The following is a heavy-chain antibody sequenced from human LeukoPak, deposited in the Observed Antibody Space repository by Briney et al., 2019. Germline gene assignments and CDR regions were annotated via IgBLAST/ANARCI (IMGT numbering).Heavy chain of an antibody. CDR3: AKGYGDYGRYYFDY. CDR1: GYTFTGYY. Sequence: GASVKVSCKASGYTFTGYYMHWVRQAPGQGLEWMGWINPNSGGTNYAQKFQGRVTMTRDTSISTAYMELSRLRSDDTAVYYCAKGYGDYGRYYFDYWGQGSLVTVSS. J-gene: IGHJ4*02. D-gene: IGHD4-17*01. V-gene: IGHV1-2*02. CDR2: INPNSGGT.